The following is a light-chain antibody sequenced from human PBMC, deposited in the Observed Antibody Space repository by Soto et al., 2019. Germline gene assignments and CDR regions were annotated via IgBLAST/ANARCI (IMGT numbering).Light chain of an antibody. J-gene: IGKJ2*01. CDR3: QQYHTYYT. CDR1: QSISKW. V-gene: IGKV1-5*01. Sequence: DIRMTQSPSTLSASVGDRVTITCRASQSISKWLAWYQQKPGKAPNLLIYDASSLESGVPSRFSGSGSGTEFPLTISSLQPDDLATYFCQQYHTYYTFGQGTKLEIK. CDR2: DAS.